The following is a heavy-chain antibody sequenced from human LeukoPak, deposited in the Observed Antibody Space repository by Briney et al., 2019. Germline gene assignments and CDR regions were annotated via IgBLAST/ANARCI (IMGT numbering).Heavy chain of an antibody. D-gene: IGHD6-19*01. V-gene: IGHV3-23*01. J-gene: IGHJ4*02. CDR1: GFTFSSYA. CDR3: VNSQWLLLDYFDS. CDR2: ISGSGGST. Sequence: GGSLRLPCAASGFTFSSYAMSRVRQAPGKGLEWVSAISGSGGSTYYADSVNGRLTISRDNSKNSLYLQMNSLRPDDTAVYYCVNSQWLLLDYFDSWGQGTLVTVSS.